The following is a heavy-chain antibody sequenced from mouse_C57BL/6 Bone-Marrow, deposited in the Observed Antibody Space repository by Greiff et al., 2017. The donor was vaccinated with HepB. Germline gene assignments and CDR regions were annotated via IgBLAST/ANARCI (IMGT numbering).Heavy chain of an antibody. CDR3: ARDPIYDGYYEVYFDY. D-gene: IGHD2-3*01. Sequence: EVQLQESGPGLVKPSQSLSLTCSVTGYSITSGYYWNWIRQFPGNKLEWMGYISSDGSNNYNPSLKNRISITRDTSKNQFFLKLNSVTTEDTATYYCARDPIYDGYYEVYFDYWGQGTTLTVSS. J-gene: IGHJ2*01. CDR1: GYSITSGYY. CDR2: ISSDGSN. V-gene: IGHV3-6*01.